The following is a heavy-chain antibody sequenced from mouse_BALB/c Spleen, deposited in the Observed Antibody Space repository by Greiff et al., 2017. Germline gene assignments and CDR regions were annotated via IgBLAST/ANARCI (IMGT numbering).Heavy chain of an antibody. CDR1: GYSFTGYF. J-gene: IGHJ3*01. CDR2: INPYNGDT. D-gene: IGHD1-1*01. Sequence: EVQLQQSGPELVKPGASVKISCKASGYSFTGYFMNWVMQSHGKSLEWIGRINPYNGDTFYNQKFKGKATLTVDKSSSTAHMGLRILASEDSAVYYCARDYGSSYAWFAYWGQGTLVTVSA. V-gene: IGHV1-20*02. CDR3: ARDYGSSYAWFAY.